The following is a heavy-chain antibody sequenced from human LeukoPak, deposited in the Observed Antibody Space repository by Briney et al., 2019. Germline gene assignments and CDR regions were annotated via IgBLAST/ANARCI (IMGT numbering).Heavy chain of an antibody. Sequence: GGSLRLSSAASGFTFTNYWMTWVRQAPGKGLEWVANIKQDGSETYYVDSVKGRFTISRDNAKNSLYLQMNSLTAEDTAVYYCVRGGSWYAAFDFWGQGTVVPVSS. CDR1: GFTFTNYW. CDR3: VRGGSWYAAFDF. D-gene: IGHD6-13*01. V-gene: IGHV3-7*04. CDR2: IKQDGSET. J-gene: IGHJ3*01.